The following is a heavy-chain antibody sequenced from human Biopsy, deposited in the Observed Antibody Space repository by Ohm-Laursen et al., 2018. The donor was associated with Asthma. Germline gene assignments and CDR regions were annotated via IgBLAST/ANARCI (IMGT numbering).Heavy chain of an antibody. CDR2: INPNSGGT. CDR1: GGSFSNYA. D-gene: IGHD6-13*01. Sequence: ASVKVSCKVSGGSFSNYAISWVRQAPGQGLEWMGRINPNSGGTNYAQKFQGRVTMTRDTSISTAYMEVSRLRSDDTAVYYCARGQKSAGDRWFDPWGQGTLVTVSS. J-gene: IGHJ5*02. CDR3: ARGQKSAGDRWFDP. V-gene: IGHV1-2*06.